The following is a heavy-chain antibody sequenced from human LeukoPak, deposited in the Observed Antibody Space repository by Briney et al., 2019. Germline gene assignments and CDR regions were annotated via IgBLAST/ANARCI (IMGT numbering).Heavy chain of an antibody. Sequence: GASVKVSCKASGGTFSSYAISWVRRAPGQGLEWMGGIIPIFGTANYAQKFQGRVTITADESTSTAYMELSSLRSEDTAVCYCARGKLGCSYCFDYWGQGTLVTVSS. CDR2: IIPIFGTA. CDR1: GGTFSSYA. D-gene: IGHD4/OR15-4a*01. J-gene: IGHJ4*02. V-gene: IGHV1-69*13. CDR3: ARGKLGCSYCFDY.